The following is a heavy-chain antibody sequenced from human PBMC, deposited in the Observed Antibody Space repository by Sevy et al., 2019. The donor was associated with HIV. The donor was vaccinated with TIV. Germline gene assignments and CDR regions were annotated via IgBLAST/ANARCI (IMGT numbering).Heavy chain of an antibody. Sequence: GGSLRLSCAASGFTFSSFAMSWVRQAPGKGLEWASVIGDGGTSTSYPDSVKGRFTISRDNSKNTLYLQMNSLRAEDTAVYYCAKALHRVYFGMDVWGQGTTVTVSS. CDR2: IGDGGTST. CDR1: GFTFSSFA. J-gene: IGHJ6*02. D-gene: IGHD4-4*01. CDR3: AKALHRVYFGMDV. V-gene: IGHV3-23*01.